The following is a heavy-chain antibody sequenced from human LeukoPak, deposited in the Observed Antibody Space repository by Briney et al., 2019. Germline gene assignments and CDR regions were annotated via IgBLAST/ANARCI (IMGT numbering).Heavy chain of an antibody. D-gene: IGHD3-10*01. CDR3: ARDGMGVIKAFDI. Sequence: GGSLRLSCAASGFTFSSYGMHWVRQAPGKGLEWVAVISYDGSNKYYADSVKGRFTISRDNSKNTLYLQMNSLRAEDTAVYYCARDGMGVIKAFDIWGQGTVVTVSS. J-gene: IGHJ3*02. CDR2: ISYDGSNK. V-gene: IGHV3-30*03. CDR1: GFTFSSYG.